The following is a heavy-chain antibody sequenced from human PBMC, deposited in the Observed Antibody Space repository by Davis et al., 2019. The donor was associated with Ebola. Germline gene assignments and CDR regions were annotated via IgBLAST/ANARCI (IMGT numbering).Heavy chain of an antibody. Sequence: GGSLRLSFAASGFTFITYAMSWVRQAPGKGLDWVSAIIGIGGSTYYADSVKGRFTISRDNSKNTLYLQMNSLRDEDTAVYYCATPIVATTGEDYWGQGTLVTVSS. CDR3: ATPIVATTGEDY. V-gene: IGHV3-23*01. CDR1: GFTFITYA. J-gene: IGHJ4*02. CDR2: IIGIGGST. D-gene: IGHD5-12*01.